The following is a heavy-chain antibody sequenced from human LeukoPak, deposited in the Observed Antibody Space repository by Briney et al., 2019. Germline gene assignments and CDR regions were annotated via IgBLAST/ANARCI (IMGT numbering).Heavy chain of an antibody. CDR2: IFSSAST. Sequence: SETLSLTCTVSGGSISSGGYYWSWIRQHPGKGLEWLGSIFSSASTIYNPSLKSRVIISVDTTKNQFSLKLTSVTAADTAVYYCARDFTGGFFDYWGQGTLVTVSS. J-gene: IGHJ4*02. CDR1: GGSISSGGYY. CDR3: ARDFTGGFFDY. V-gene: IGHV4-31*03. D-gene: IGHD2-8*02.